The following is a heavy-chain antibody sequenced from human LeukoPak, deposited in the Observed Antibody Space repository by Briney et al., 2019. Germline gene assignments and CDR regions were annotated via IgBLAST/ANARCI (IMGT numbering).Heavy chain of an antibody. Sequence: GGSLRLSCAASGFTFSSYWMSWVRQAPGKGLEWVANIKQDGSEKYYVVSVKGRFTISRDNAKNSLYLQMNSLRAEDTAVYYCARVGAAVGAAFDAFDYWGQGTMVTVSS. D-gene: IGHD6-25*01. J-gene: IGHJ3*01. CDR2: IKQDGSEK. CDR3: ARVGAAVGAAFDAFDY. V-gene: IGHV3-7*01. CDR1: GFTFSSYW.